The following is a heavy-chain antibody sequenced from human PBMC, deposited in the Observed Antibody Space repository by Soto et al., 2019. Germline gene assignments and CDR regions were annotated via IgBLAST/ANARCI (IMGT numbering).Heavy chain of an antibody. J-gene: IGHJ4*02. V-gene: IGHV4-30-2*01. D-gene: IGHD3-16*01. CDR3: ARDHLTAGYFDY. CDR1: GGSISSGGYS. CDR2: IYHSGST. Sequence: SETLSLTCAVSGGSISSGGYSWSWIRQPPGKGLEWIGYIYHSGSTYYNPSLKSRVTISVDRSKNQFSLKLSSVTAADTAVYYCARDHLTAGYFDYWGQGTLVTVSS.